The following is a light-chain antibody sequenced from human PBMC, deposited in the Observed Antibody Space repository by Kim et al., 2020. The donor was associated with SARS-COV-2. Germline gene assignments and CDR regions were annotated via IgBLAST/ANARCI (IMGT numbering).Light chain of an antibody. CDR3: QVWDSSSDHYV. CDR1: NIGSKS. J-gene: IGLJ1*01. Sequence: SYELTQPPSVSVAPGKTARITCGGNNIGSKSVHWYQQNPGQAPVLVIYYDSDRPSGIPERFSGSNSGNTATLTISRVEAGDEADYYCQVWDSSSDHYVFGTGTKFTV. V-gene: IGLV3-21*04. CDR2: YDS.